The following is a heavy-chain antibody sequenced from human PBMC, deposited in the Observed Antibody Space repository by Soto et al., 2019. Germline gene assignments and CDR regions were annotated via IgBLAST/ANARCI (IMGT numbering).Heavy chain of an antibody. CDR1: GFTFSSYW. CDR3: ARDWGSSSQIASDYYYYYGMDV. Sequence: GGSLRLSCAASGFTFSSYWMSWVRQAPGKGLEWVANIKQDGSEKYYVDSVKGRFTISRDNAKNSLYLQMNSLRAEDTAVYYCARDWGSSSQIASDYYYYYGMDVWGQGTTVTVSS. CDR2: IKQDGSEK. J-gene: IGHJ6*02. D-gene: IGHD6-6*01. V-gene: IGHV3-7*05.